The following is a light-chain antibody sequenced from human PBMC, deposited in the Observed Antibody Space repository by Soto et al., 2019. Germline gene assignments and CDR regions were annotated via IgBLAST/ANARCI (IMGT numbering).Light chain of an antibody. Sequence: DIQLTQSPSFLSASVGDRVTITCRASQGINDYLAWYQQKPGQAPKLLIYAASTLQSEVPSRFSGSASGTEFTLTISSLQPEDFATYYCQQFNTYPRTFGGGTKVEVK. V-gene: IGKV1-9*01. CDR1: QGINDY. J-gene: IGKJ4*01. CDR2: AAS. CDR3: QQFNTYPRT.